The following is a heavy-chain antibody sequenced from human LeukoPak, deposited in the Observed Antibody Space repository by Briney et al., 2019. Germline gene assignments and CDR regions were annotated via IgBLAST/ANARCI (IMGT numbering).Heavy chain of an antibody. CDR2: IYYSGST. CDR1: GGSISSSSYY. J-gene: IGHJ4*02. CDR3: ARARSGKWGFDY. V-gene: IGHV4-39*07. Sequence: SETLSLTCTVSGGSISSSSYYWGWIRQPPGKGLKWIGSIYYSGSTYYNPSLKSRVTISVDTSKNQFSLKLSSVTAADTAVYYCARARSGKWGFDYWGQGTLVTVSS. D-gene: IGHD1-26*01.